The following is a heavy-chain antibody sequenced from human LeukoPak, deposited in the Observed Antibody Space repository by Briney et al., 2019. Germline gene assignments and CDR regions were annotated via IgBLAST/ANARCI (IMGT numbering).Heavy chain of an antibody. CDR1: GYTFTRYG. Sequence: ASVKVSCKASGYTFTRYGISWVRQAPGQGLEWMGWISAYNGNTNYAQKFQGRVTMTRDTSISTAYMELSRLRSDDTAVYYCARTAPFLGIVDYWGQGTLVTVSS. CDR2: ISAYNGNT. CDR3: ARTAPFLGIVDY. V-gene: IGHV1-18*01. J-gene: IGHJ4*02. D-gene: IGHD2-21*01.